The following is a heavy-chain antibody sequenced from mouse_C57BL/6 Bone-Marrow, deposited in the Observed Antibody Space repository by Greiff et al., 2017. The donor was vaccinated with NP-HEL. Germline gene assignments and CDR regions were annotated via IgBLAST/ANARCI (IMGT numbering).Heavy chain of an antibody. CDR1: GYTFTSYW. V-gene: IGHV1-64*01. D-gene: IGHD3-2*02. CDR3: ARGAAQVGWFAY. CDR2: INPNSGST. J-gene: IGHJ3*01. Sequence: QVQLQQPGAELVKPGASVKLSCKASGYTFTSYWMHWVKQRPGQGLEWIGMINPNSGSTNYNEKFKSKATLTVDKSSSTAYMQLSSLTSEDSAVYYCARGAAQVGWFAYWGQGTLVTVSA.